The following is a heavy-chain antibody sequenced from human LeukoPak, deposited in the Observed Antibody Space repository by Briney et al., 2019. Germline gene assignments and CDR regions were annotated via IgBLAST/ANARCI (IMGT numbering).Heavy chain of an antibody. CDR3: ARGIQLWLKRGNYFDY. CDR2: IYYSGST. Sequence: SETLSLTCTVSGGSISSSSYYWGWIRQPPGKGLEWIGSIYYSGSTYYNPSLKSRVTISVDTSKNQFSLKLSSVTAADTAVYYCARGIQLWLKRGNYFDYWGQGTLVTVSS. V-gene: IGHV4-39*01. D-gene: IGHD5-18*01. CDR1: GGSISSSSYY. J-gene: IGHJ4*02.